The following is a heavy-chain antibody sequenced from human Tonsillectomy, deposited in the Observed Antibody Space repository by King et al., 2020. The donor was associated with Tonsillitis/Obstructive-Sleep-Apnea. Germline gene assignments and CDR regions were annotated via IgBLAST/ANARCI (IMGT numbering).Heavy chain of an antibody. CDR1: GGSFSGYY. J-gene: IGHJ4*02. CDR2: IDHSGST. CDR3: ARDFDSLDS. Sequence: VQLQQWGASLLKPSETLSLTCAVYGGSFSGYYWNWIRQPPGKGLEWIGEIDHSGSTNYNPSLKSRVAISVDTSTNQFSLKLTSVTAADTAVYYCARDFDSLDSWAQEPLVPVS. V-gene: IGHV4-34*01. D-gene: IGHD2-15*01.